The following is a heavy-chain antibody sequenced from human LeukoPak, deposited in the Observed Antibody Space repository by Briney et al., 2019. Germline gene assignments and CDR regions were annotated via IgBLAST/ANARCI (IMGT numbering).Heavy chain of an antibody. J-gene: IGHJ5*02. Sequence: SETLSLTCAVYGGSFSGYYWSWIRQPPGKGLEWIGEINHSGSTNYNPSLKSRVTISVDTSKNQFSLKLSSATAADTAIYYCTRLSHVAGAAKVSWFDPWGQGTLVTVSS. V-gene: IGHV4-34*01. CDR2: INHSGST. CDR1: GGSFSGYY. CDR3: TRLSHVAGAAKVSWFDP. D-gene: IGHD1-26*01.